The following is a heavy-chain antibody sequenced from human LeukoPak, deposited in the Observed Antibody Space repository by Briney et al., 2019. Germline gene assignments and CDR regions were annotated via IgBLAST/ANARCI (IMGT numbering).Heavy chain of an antibody. V-gene: IGHV3-21*01. Sequence: GGSLRLSCAASGFTFSSYSMNWVRQAPGKGLEWVSSISSSSSYIYYADSVKGRLTISRDNAKNSLYLQMNSLRAEDTAVYYCAIGPPYYYDSPFDYWGQGTLVTVSS. D-gene: IGHD3-22*01. CDR3: AIGPPYYYDSPFDY. CDR2: ISSSSSYI. J-gene: IGHJ4*02. CDR1: GFTFSSYS.